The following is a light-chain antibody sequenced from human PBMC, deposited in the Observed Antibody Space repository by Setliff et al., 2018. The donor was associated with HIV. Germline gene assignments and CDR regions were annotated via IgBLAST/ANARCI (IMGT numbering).Light chain of an antibody. V-gene: IGLV2-18*02. J-gene: IGLJ1*01. Sequence: QSVLTQPPSVSGSPGQSVTISCTGTISDVGTYDRVSWHQQPPGTAPKLMIYEVSNRPSGVPDRFSGSKSGNTASLIISELQAEDEADYYCFSFTSSSTYVFGPGTKVTVL. CDR1: ISDVGTYDR. CDR2: EVS. CDR3: FSFTSSSTYV.